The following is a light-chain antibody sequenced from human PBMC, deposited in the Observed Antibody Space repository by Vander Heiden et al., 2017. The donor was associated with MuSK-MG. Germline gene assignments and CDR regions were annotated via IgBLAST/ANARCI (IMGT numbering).Light chain of an antibody. J-gene: IGKJ1*01. CDR1: QNVLYSSNNKNY. CDR2: WAS. CDR3: QQLWT. Sequence: DIVMTQSPDSLAVSLGERATINCKSSQNVLYSSNNKNYLTWYQQKTGQPPRLLIYWASIRESGVPDRFSGSGSGTDFTLTISNLQAEDVAVYYCQQLWTFGQGTKVXIK. V-gene: IGKV4-1*01.